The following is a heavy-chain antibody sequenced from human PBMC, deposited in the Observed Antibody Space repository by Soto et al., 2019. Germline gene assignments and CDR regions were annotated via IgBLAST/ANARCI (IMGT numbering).Heavy chain of an antibody. V-gene: IGHV1-69*04. Sequence: AASVKVSCKASGGTFSSYTISCVRQAPGQGLEWMGRIIPILGIANYAQKFQGRVTITADKSTSTAYMELSSLRSEDTAVYYCARDGATMVRGVIITGWGQGTLVTVSS. D-gene: IGHD3-10*01. J-gene: IGHJ4*02. CDR1: GGTFSSYT. CDR2: IIPILGIA. CDR3: ARDGATMVRGVIITG.